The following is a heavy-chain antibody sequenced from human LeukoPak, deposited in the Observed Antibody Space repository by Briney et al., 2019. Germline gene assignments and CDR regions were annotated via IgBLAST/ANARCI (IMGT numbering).Heavy chain of an antibody. CDR3: AREVRGDYFDF. J-gene: IGHJ4*02. D-gene: IGHD3-16*01. CDR2: INHSGST. Sequence: SETLSLTCTVSGGSISSYYWSWIRQPPGKGLEWIGEINHSGSTNYNPSLKSRVTILVDTSKNQFSLKLSSVTAADTAVYYCAREVRGDYFDFWGQGTLVTVSS. CDR1: GGSISSYY. V-gene: IGHV4-34*01.